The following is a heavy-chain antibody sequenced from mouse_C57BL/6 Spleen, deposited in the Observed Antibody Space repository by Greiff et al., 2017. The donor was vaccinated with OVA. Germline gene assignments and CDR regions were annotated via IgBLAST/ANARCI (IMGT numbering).Heavy chain of an antibody. CDR1: GYTFTDYE. V-gene: IGHV1-15*01. J-gene: IGHJ4*01. CDR3: TRSSLGGAMDY. CDR2: IDPETGGT. Sequence: QVQLQQSGAELVRPGASVTLSCKASGYTFTDYEMHWVKQTPVHGLEWIGAIDPETGGTAYNQKFKGKAILTADKSSSTAYMELRSLTSEDSAVYYCTRSSLGGAMDYWGQGTSVTVSS. D-gene: IGHD4-1*01.